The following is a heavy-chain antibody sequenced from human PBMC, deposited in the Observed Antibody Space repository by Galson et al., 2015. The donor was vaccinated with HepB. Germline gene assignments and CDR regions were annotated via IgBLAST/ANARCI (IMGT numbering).Heavy chain of an antibody. V-gene: IGHV4-39*01. D-gene: IGHD5-12*01. J-gene: IGHJ2*01. CDR3: ARNSGYQFVNWYFDL. CDR1: GGSISSSSYY. Sequence: LSLTCTVSGGSISSSSYYWGWIRQPPGKGLEWIGSIYYSGSTYYNPSLKSRVTISVDTSKNQFSLKLSSVTAADTAVYYCARNSGYQFVNWYFDLWGRGTLVTVSS. CDR2: IYYSGST.